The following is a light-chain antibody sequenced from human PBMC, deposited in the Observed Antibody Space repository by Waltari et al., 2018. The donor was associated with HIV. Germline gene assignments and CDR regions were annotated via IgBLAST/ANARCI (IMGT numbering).Light chain of an antibody. J-gene: IGKJ5*01. CDR3: QQYYSVPLP. CDR1: QAIRNS. V-gene: IGKV1-NL1*01. Sequence: DIQRTQTPSSLSAFVGNRGPISFRAGQAIRNSIAWYHNKPHSAPNFLLFGASTLESGVPSRFSGSGSGTDYTLIINNLQPDDFGTYYCQQYYSVPLPFGQGTRL. CDR2: GAS.